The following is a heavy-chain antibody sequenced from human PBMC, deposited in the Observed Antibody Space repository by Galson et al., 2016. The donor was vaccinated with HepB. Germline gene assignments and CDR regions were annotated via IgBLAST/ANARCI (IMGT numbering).Heavy chain of an antibody. CDR3: ARDPYQWLSKYYFDY. CDR1: GFTFDDHA. D-gene: IGHD2-2*01. J-gene: IGHJ4*02. V-gene: IGHV3-9*01. CDR2: INWNSGTV. Sequence: SLRLSCAASGFTFDDHAMHWVRHAPGKGLEWVAGINWNSGTVFYADSMKGRFTISRDNNKNSVYLQMDTLSVEDTAFYFCARDPYQWLSKYYFDYWGQGALVTVSS.